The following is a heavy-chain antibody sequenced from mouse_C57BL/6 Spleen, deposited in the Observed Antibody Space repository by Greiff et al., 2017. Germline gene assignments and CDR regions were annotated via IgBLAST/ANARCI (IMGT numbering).Heavy chain of an antibody. J-gene: IGHJ1*03. CDR2: IHPNSGST. CDR3: ARDRGDYDYDVRLWYFDV. Sequence: QVQLQQPGAELVKPGASVKLSCKASGYTFTSYWMHWVKQRPGQGLEWIGMIHPNSGSTNYNEKFKSKATLTVDKSSSTAYMQLSSLTSEDSAVYYCARDRGDYDYDVRLWYFDVWGTGTTVTVSS. D-gene: IGHD2-4*01. V-gene: IGHV1-64*01. CDR1: GYTFTSYW.